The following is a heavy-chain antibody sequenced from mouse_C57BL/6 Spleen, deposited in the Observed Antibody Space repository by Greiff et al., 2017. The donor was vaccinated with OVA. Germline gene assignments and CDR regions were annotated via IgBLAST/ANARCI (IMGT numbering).Heavy chain of an antibody. Sequence: QVQLQQSGAELVKPGASVKLSCKASGYTFTSYWMQWVKQRPGQGLEWIGEIDPSDSYTNYNQKFKGKATLTVDTSSSTAYMQLSSLTSEDSAVYYCASPYGSSFWFAYWGQGTLVTVSA. CDR3: ASPYGSSFWFAY. V-gene: IGHV1-50*01. D-gene: IGHD1-1*01. CDR2: IDPSDSYT. CDR1: GYTFTSYW. J-gene: IGHJ3*01.